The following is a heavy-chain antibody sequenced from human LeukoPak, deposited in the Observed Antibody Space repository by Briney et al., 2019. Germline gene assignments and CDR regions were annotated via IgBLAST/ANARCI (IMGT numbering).Heavy chain of an antibody. J-gene: IGHJ6*03. CDR2: IYYSGST. CDR3: ARHAQGNPPYYYYYMDV. CDR1: GGSISSGDYY. V-gene: IGHV4-61*08. Sequence: SETLSLTCTVSGGSISSGDYYWSWIRQPPGKGLEWIGYIYYSGSTNYNPSLKSRVTISVDTSKNQFSLKLSSVTAADTTVYYCARHAQGNPPYYYYYMDVWGKGTTVTVSS. D-gene: IGHD1-14*01.